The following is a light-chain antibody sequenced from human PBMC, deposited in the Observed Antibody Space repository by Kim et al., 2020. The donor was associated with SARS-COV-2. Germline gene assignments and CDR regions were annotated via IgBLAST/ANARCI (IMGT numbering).Light chain of an antibody. Sequence: VSPGERVTLSCSASQSVSSDLAWYQQKPGQAPRLLIYGVSTRATGISARFSGSGSGTEFTLTISSLQSEDFAIYYCQQYNSWPITFGQGTRLEIK. CDR2: GVS. V-gene: IGKV3-15*01. CDR1: QSVSSD. J-gene: IGKJ5*01. CDR3: QQYNSWPIT.